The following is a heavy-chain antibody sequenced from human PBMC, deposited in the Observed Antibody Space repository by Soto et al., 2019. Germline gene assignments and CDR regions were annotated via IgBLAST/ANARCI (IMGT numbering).Heavy chain of an antibody. V-gene: IGHV1-69*13. Sequence: ASVKVSCKASGGTFSSYAISWVRQAPGQGLEWMGGIIPIFGTANYAQKFQGRVTITADESTSTAYMELSSLRSEDTAVYYCARDPRPGAAIKSGDWFDPWGQGTLVTVSS. J-gene: IGHJ5*02. CDR1: GGTFSSYA. CDR3: ARDPRPGAAIKSGDWFDP. D-gene: IGHD2-2*01. CDR2: IIPIFGTA.